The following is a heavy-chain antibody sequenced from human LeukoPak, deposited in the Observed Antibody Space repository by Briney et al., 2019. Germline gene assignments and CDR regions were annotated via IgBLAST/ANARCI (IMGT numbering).Heavy chain of an antibody. CDR2: ISYDGSNK. Sequence: GGSLRLTCAASGFTFSSYAINWACQAPGKGLERVAVISYDGSNKYYADSVKGRFTISRDNSKNTLYLQMNSLRAEDTAVYYCARDPGTYSSGWYYFDYWGQGTLVTVSS. J-gene: IGHJ4*02. V-gene: IGHV3-30-3*01. CDR1: GFTFSSYA. D-gene: IGHD6-19*01. CDR3: ARDPGTYSSGWYYFDY.